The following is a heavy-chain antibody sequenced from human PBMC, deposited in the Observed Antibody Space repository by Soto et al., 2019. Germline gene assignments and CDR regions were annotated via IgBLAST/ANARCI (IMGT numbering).Heavy chain of an antibody. CDR3: ARGSSHQELELRGAGWFDP. D-gene: IGHD1-7*01. CDR2: ISYDGSNK. V-gene: IGHV3-30*03. Sequence: GGSLRLSCAASGFTFSSYGMHWVRQAPGKGLEWVAVISYDGSNKYYADSVKGRFTISRDNSKNTLYLQMNSLRAEDTAVYYCARGSSHQELELRGAGWFDPWGQGTLVTVSS. J-gene: IGHJ5*02. CDR1: GFTFSSYG.